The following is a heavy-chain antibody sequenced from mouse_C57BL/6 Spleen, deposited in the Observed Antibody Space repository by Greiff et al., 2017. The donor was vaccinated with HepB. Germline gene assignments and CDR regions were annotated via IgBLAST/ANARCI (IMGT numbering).Heavy chain of an antibody. CDR2: IRSKSNNYAT. CDR3: VRHTWAYYAMDY. Sequence: EVMLVESGGGLVQPKGSLKLSCAASGFSFNTYAMNWVRQAPGKGLEWVARIRSKSNNYATYYADSVKDRFTISRDDSESMLYLQMNNLKTEDTAMYYCVRHTWAYYAMDYWGQGTSVTVSS. CDR1: GFSFNTYA. V-gene: IGHV10-1*01. J-gene: IGHJ4*01. D-gene: IGHD4-1*01.